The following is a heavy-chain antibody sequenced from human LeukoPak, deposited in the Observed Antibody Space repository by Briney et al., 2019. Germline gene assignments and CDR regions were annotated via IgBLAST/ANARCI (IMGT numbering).Heavy chain of an antibody. CDR3: ARDSLEQWLAPSPKNWFDP. D-gene: IGHD6-19*01. CDR2: ISSSSSTI. V-gene: IGHV3-48*01. CDR1: GFTFSSYS. Sequence: GGSLRLSCAASGFTFSSYSMNWVRQAPGKGLEWVSYISSSSSTIYYADSVKGRFTISRDNAKNSLYLQMNSLRAEDTAVYYCARDSLEQWLAPSPKNWFDPWGQGTLVTVSS. J-gene: IGHJ5*02.